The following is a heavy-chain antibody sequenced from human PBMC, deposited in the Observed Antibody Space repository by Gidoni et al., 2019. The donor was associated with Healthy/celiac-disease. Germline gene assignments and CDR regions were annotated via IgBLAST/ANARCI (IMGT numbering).Heavy chain of an antibody. D-gene: IGHD2-2*01. Sequence: EVQLVESGGGLVQPGGSRRRSGAAAGFSWRSYWMSWVRQAPGKGLVWVANRKQDGSDTYYVASVKGRFTISRDNAKNSLYLQMNTLRAADTAVYYCARDGVVPAAPNWFDPWGQGTLVTVSS. V-gene: IGHV3-7*01. CDR2: RKQDGSDT. J-gene: IGHJ5*02. CDR1: GFSWRSYW. CDR3: ARDGVVPAAPNWFDP.